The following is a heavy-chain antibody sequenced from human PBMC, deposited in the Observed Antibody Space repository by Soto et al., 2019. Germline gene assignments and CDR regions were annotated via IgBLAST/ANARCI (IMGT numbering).Heavy chain of an antibody. Sequence: GASVKVSCKASGYTFTSYDINWVRQATGQGLEWMGWMNPNSGNTGYAQKFQGRVTMTRNTSISTAYMELSSLRSEDTAVYYCARGADIVVVVAASDWFDPWGQGTLVTVSS. CDR2: MNPNSGNT. CDR3: ARGADIVVVVAASDWFDP. J-gene: IGHJ5*02. V-gene: IGHV1-8*01. D-gene: IGHD2-15*01. CDR1: GYTFTSYD.